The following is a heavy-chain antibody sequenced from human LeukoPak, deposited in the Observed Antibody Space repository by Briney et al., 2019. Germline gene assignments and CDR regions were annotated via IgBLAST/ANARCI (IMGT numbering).Heavy chain of an antibody. CDR1: GFTFSSYW. J-gene: IGHJ4*02. V-gene: IGHV3-7*01. CDR3: VRDPSAYCGGDCPDY. CDR2: IKQDGSEK. D-gene: IGHD2-21*02. Sequence: PGGSLRLSCAAPGFTFSSYWKSWVRQAPGKGLEWVANIKQDGSEKYYVDSVEGRFTISRDNAKNSLYLQMNSLRGEDTAVYYCVRDPSAYCGGDCPDYWGQGTLVTVSS.